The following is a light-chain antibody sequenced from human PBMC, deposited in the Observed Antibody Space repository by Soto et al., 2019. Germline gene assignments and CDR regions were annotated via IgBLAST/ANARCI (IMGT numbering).Light chain of an antibody. J-gene: IGKJ5*01. CDR2: DAS. CDR3: QQYNNWPPIT. CDR1: QSIGSY. Sequence: EIVLTQSPATLSLSLGERATLSCRASQSIGSYLAWYQHKLGQPPRLLIYDASTRATGIPARFSGSGSGTEFTLTISSLQSEDFAVYYCQQYNNWPPITFGQGTRLEIK. V-gene: IGKV3-15*01.